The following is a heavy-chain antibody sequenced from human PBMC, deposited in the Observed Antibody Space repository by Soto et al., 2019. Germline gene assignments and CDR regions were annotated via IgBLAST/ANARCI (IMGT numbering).Heavy chain of an antibody. V-gene: IGHV1-69*13. J-gene: IGHJ6*02. D-gene: IGHD3-9*01. CDR2: IIPIFGTA. CDR3: ARCNYDILTGYYTHYYYYGMDV. Sequence: SVTVSCTASGGTLSSYAISWVRQAPEQGLEWMGGIIPIFGTANYAQKFQGRVTITADESTSTAYMELSSLRSEDTAVCYCARCNYDILTGYYTHYYYYGMDVWGQGTTVTVSS. CDR1: GGTLSSYA.